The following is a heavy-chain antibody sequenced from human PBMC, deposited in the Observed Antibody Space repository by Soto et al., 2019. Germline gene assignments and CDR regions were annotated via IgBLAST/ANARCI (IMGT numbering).Heavy chain of an antibody. V-gene: IGHV5-10-1*01. CDR3: ARRPVAATPHYYYYGMDV. J-gene: IGHJ6*02. CDR1: GYSFTSYW. CDR2: IDPSDSYT. Sequence: PGESLKISCKGSGYSFTSYWISWVRQVPGKGLEWMGRIDPSDSYTNYSPSFQGHVTISADKSISTAYLQWSSLKASDTAMYYCARRPVAATPHYYYYGMDVWGQGTTVTVSS. D-gene: IGHD2-15*01.